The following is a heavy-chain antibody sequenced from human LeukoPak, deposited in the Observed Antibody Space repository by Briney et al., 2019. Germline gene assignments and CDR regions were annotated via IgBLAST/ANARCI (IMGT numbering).Heavy chain of an antibody. CDR1: GYTFTSYD. D-gene: IGHD3-10*01. CDR3: ARLLDVLLWFGELRRWFDP. V-gene: IGHV1-8*01. J-gene: IGHJ5*02. Sequence: ASVKVSCKASGYTFTSYDINWVRQATGQGLEWMGWMNPNSGNTGYAQKFQGRVTMTRNTSISTAYMELSSLRSEDTAVYYCARLLDVLLWFGELRRWFDPWGQGTLVTVFS. CDR2: MNPNSGNT.